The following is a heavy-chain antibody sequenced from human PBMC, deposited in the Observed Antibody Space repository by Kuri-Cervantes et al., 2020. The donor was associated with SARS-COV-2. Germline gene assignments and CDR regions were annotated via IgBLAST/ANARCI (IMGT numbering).Heavy chain of an antibody. Sequence: GESLKISCAASGFTVSSNYMSWVRQAPGKGLEWVSAIYSGGSTYYADSVKGRFTISRDNSKNTLYLQMNSLRAEDTAVYYCARSFEGWDVWGQGTTVTVSS. CDR2: IYSGGST. D-gene: IGHD3-9*01. CDR3: ARSFEGWDV. J-gene: IGHJ6*02. V-gene: IGHV3-53*01. CDR1: GFTVSSNY.